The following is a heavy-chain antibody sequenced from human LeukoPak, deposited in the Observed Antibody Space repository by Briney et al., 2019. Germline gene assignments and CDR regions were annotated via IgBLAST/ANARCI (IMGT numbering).Heavy chain of an antibody. CDR3: ARGGSYFDY. CDR1: GFTFSTYW. CDR2: ISWNSGSI. V-gene: IGHV3-20*04. D-gene: IGHD1-26*01. Sequence: GGSLRLSCATSGFTFSTYWMSRVRQAPGKGLEWVSGISWNSGSIGYADSVKGRFTISRDNAKNSLYLQMNSLRAEDTAVYYCARGGSYFDYWGQGTLVTVSS. J-gene: IGHJ4*02.